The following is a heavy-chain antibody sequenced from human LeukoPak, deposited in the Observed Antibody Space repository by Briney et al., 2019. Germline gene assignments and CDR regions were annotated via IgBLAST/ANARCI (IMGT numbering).Heavy chain of an antibody. D-gene: IGHD4-17*01. CDR2: FNPSGGST. CDR3: ARERTTVTTYYYYGMDV. J-gene: IGHJ6*02. CDR1: GYTFTSYY. Sequence: ASVKVSCKASGYTFTSYYMHWVRQAPGQGLEWMGIFNPSGGSTSYAQKFQGRVTMTRDTSTSTVYMELSSLRSEDTAVYYCARERTTVTTYYYYGMDVWGQGTTVTVSS. V-gene: IGHV1-46*01.